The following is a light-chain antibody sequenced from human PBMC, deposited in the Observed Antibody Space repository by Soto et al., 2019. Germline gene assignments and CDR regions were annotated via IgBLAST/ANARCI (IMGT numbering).Light chain of an antibody. CDR3: QQRFSWPPWT. J-gene: IGKJ1*01. CDR1: QSVRTF. V-gene: IGKV3-11*01. CDR2: DGS. Sequence: IVLTQFPATLSLSPGERATLSCRASQSVRTFLAWYQQKPGQAPRLLIYDGSNRATGIPDRFSGSGSGTDVSTPISSREPEDFSVYYCQQRFSWPPWTFGQGTKVEIK.